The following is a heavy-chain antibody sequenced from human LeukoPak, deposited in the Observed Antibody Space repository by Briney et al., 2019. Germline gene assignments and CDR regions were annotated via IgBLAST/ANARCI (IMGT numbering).Heavy chain of an antibody. CDR3: ARTIVVVDYGMDV. D-gene: IGHD2-2*01. CDR2: INPNSGGT. CDR1: GYTFTGYY. V-gene: IGHV1-2*02. Sequence: ASVKVSCKASGYTFTGYYMHWVRQAPGQGLEWMGWINPNSGGTNYAQKFQGRVTMTRDTSISTAYMELSRLRSDDTAVYYCARTIVVVDYGMDVWGQGTTVTVSS. J-gene: IGHJ6*02.